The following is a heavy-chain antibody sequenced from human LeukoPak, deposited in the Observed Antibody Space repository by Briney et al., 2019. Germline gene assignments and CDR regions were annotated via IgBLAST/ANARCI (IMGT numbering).Heavy chain of an antibody. D-gene: IGHD3-3*01. CDR2: INPNSGGT. V-gene: IGHV1-2*02. J-gene: IGHJ4*02. Sequence: GASVKVSCKASGYTFTGYYMHWVRQAPGQGLEWMGWINPNSGGTNYAQKFQGRVTMTRDTSISTAYMELSRLRSDDTAVYYCARDLGGVAPPLFLPGGEYGGQGTRVTVSS. CDR3: ARDLGGVAPPLFLPGGEY. CDR1: GYTFTGYY.